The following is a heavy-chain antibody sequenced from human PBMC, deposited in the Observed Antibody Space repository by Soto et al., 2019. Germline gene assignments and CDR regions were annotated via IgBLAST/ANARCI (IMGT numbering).Heavy chain of an antibody. V-gene: IGHV3-30*18. CDR1: GFTFSSYG. J-gene: IGHJ3*02. Sequence: QVQLVESGGGVVQPGRSLRLSCAASGFTFSSYGMHWVRQAPGKGLEWVAVISYDGSNKYYADSVKGRFTISRDNSKNTLYLQMNSLRAEDTAVYYCAKDRVVFGVVPDAFDIWGQGTMVTVSS. CDR2: ISYDGSNK. D-gene: IGHD3-3*01. CDR3: AKDRVVFGVVPDAFDI.